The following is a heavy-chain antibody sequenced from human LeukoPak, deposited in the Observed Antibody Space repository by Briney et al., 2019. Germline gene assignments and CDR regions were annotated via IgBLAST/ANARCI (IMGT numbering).Heavy chain of an antibody. CDR1: GYTFTGYY. CDR2: INPNSGDT. CDR3: ARSDSSSEAYFDY. J-gene: IGHJ4*02. V-gene: IGHV1-2*02. D-gene: IGHD3-22*01. Sequence: ASVKVSCKASGYTFTGYYIHWLRHAPGQGLEWMGWINPNSGDTSYADKFQGRVTMTRDMFISTAYMELSRLRSDDTAVYYCARSDSSSEAYFDYWGQATMVTVSS.